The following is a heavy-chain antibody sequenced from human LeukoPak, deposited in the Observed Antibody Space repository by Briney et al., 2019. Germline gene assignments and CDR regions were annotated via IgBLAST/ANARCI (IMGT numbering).Heavy chain of an antibody. CDR3: AREGKPYSSSTLGY. CDR1: GFTFSSSA. V-gene: IGHV3-23*01. Sequence: GGSLRLSCAASGFTFSSSAMSWVRQVPGKGLEWVSGISASGGSTSYADSVKGRFTISRDNSKNTLYLQMNSLRAEDTAVYYCAREGKPYSSSTLGYWGQGTLVTVSS. D-gene: IGHD6-6*01. J-gene: IGHJ4*02. CDR2: ISASGGST.